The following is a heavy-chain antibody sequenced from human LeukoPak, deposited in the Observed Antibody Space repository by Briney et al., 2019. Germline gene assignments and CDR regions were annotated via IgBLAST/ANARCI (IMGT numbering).Heavy chain of an antibody. CDR2: IYTSGST. J-gene: IGHJ6*03. V-gene: IGHV4-61*02. CDR1: GGSISTGSYY. Sequence: SETLSLTCSVSGGSISTGSYYWSWIRQPAGKGLEWIGRIYTSGSTDYNPSLQSRVTISLDTSKNQFSLRLSSVTAADTAVYYCARVKVATINYYYYYMDVWGKGTTVTVSS. CDR3: ARVKVATINYYYYYMDV. D-gene: IGHD5-12*01.